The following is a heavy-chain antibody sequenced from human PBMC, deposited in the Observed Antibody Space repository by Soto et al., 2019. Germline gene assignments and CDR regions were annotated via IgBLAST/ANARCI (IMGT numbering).Heavy chain of an antibody. CDR3: AKDPAGYSGYGYFDY. V-gene: IGHV3-30*18. CDR1: GFSFSSYG. Sequence: GGSLRLSCAASGFSFSSYGMHWVRQAPGKGLEWVAVISNDGSDKYYADSVKGRFTISRDNSKNTLYLQTSSLRAEDTAVYYCAKDPAGYSGYGYFDYWGQGTLVTVSS. CDR2: ISNDGSDK. J-gene: IGHJ4*02. D-gene: IGHD5-12*01.